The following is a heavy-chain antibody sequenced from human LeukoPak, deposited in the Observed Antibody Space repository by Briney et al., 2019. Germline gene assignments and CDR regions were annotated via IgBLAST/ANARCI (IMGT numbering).Heavy chain of an antibody. CDR2: IYPDDSDT. V-gene: IGHV5-51*01. D-gene: IGHD3-9*01. J-gene: IGHJ3*02. CDR1: GYSFTSYW. CDR3: ARSPKLYLSGRSNYEHGTFDM. Sequence: GESLKISCKGSGYSFTSYWIGWVRQKPGKGLELMGIIYPDDSDTRYSPSFQGQVNISVDKFMNNAYLQWSSLKASDTAIYYCARSPKLYLSGRSNYEHGTFDMWGQGTMVTVSS.